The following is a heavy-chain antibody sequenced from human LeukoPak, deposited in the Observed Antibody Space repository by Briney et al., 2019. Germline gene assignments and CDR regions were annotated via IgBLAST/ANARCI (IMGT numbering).Heavy chain of an antibody. CDR1: GFTFSSYE. CDR3: AREAYYDFWAGGYYYYYKDV. D-gene: IGHD3-3*01. J-gene: IGHJ6*03. V-gene: IGHV3-48*03. CDR2: ISSSGSTI. Sequence: GGSLRLSCAASGFTFSSYEMNWVRQAPGKGLEWVSYISSSGSTIYYADSVKGRFTISRDNAKNSLYLQMNSLRAEDTAVYYCAREAYYDFWAGGYYYYYKDVWGKGTTVTVSS.